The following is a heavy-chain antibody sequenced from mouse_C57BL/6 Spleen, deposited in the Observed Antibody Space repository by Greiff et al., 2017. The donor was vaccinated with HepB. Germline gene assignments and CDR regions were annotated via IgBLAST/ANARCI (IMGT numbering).Heavy chain of an antibody. CDR3: AISRAAQAPFAY. CDR2: IHPSDSDT. D-gene: IGHD3-2*02. Sequence: QVQLQQPGAELVKPGASVKVSCKASGYTFTSYWMHWVKQRPGQGLEWIGRIHPSDSDTNYNQKFKGKATLTVDKSSSTAYMQLSSLTSEDSAVYYCAISRAAQAPFAYWGQGTLVTVSA. CDR1: GYTFTSYW. J-gene: IGHJ3*01. V-gene: IGHV1-74*01.